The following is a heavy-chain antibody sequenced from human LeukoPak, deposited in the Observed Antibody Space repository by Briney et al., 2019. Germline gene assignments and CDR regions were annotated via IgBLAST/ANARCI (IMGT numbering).Heavy chain of an antibody. J-gene: IGHJ6*02. V-gene: IGHV3-53*01. Sequence: GGSLRLSCAASGFTVSSNYMSWVRQAPGKGLEWVSVIYSGGSTYYAGSVKGRFTISRDNSKNTLYLQMNSLRAEDTAVYYCARVAAQDYYYYGMDVWGQGTTVTVSS. CDR3: ARVAAQDYYYYGMDV. D-gene: IGHD6-25*01. CDR2: IYSGGST. CDR1: GFTVSSNY.